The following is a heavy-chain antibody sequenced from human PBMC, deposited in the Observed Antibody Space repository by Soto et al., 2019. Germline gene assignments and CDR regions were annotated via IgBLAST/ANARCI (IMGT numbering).Heavy chain of an antibody. J-gene: IGHJ6*02. Sequence: SETLSLTCAVSGGSISSSNWWRWVRQPPGKGLEWIGEIYHSGSTSYNPSLKSRVTISVDKSKNQFSLKLSSVTAADTAVYYCASVRGGYYYAMDVWGQGTTVTVSS. CDR1: GGSISSSNW. D-gene: IGHD3-10*02. CDR3: ASVRGGYYYAMDV. V-gene: IGHV4-4*02. CDR2: IYHSGST.